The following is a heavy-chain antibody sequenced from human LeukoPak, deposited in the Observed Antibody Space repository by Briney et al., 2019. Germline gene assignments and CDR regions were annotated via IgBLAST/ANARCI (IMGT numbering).Heavy chain of an antibody. D-gene: IGHD2-21*01. CDR3: AKGKILWWSDGGPFDP. V-gene: IGHV3-23*01. J-gene: IGHJ5*02. Sequence: GGSLRLSCAASGFPFSSYAMSWFRQTPGKGLEWVSSIIASGGTTYYADSVKGRFTISRGNSKNTVYLQMNTLRAEDTAVYYCAKGKILWWSDGGPFDPWGQGTLVTVSS. CDR2: IIASGGTT. CDR1: GFPFSSYA.